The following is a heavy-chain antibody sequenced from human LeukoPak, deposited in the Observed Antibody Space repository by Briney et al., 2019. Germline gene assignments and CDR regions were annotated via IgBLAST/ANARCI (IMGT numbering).Heavy chain of an antibody. CDR2: IYSGGST. J-gene: IGHJ6*02. V-gene: IGHV3-66*01. D-gene: IGHD5-24*01. CDR1: GFTVSSNY. CDR3: AREKRDGYNYRYYYGMDV. Sequence: GGSLRLSCAASGFTVSSNYMSWVRQAPGKGLEWVSVIYSGGSTYYADSVKGRFTISRDNSKNTLYLQMNSLRAEDTAVYYCAREKRDGYNYRYYYGMDVWGQGTTVTVSS.